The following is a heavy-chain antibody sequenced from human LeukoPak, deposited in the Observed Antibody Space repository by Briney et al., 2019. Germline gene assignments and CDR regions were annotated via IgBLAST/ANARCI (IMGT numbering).Heavy chain of an antibody. J-gene: IGHJ4*02. D-gene: IGHD6-13*01. CDR3: AKDVGIAAAGTIDY. V-gene: IGHV3-23*01. CDR1: GFTFSSYA. CDR2: ISGSGGST. Sequence: GGSLRLSCEASGFTFSSYAMSWVRQAPGKGLEWVSAISGSGGSTYYADSVKGRFTISRDNSKNTLYLQMNSLRAEDTAVYYCAKDVGIAAAGTIDYWGQGTLVTVSS.